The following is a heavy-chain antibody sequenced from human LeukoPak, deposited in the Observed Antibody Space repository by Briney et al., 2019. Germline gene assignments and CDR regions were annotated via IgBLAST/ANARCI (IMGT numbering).Heavy chain of an antibody. D-gene: IGHD2-15*01. CDR1: GGSFSGYY. V-gene: IGHV4-34*01. CDR3: ARARGSAFDI. J-gene: IGHJ3*02. Sequence: SEILSLTCAVYGGSFSGYYWSWIRQPPGKGLEWIGEINHSGSTNYNPSLKSRVTISVDTSKNQFSLKLSSVTAADTAVYYCARARGSAFDIWGQGTMVTVSS. CDR2: INHSGST.